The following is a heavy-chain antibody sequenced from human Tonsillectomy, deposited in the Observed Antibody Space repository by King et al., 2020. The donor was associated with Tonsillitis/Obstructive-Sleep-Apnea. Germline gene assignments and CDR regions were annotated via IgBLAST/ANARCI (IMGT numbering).Heavy chain of an antibody. Sequence: VQLVESGAEVKKPGESLKISCKGSGYSFTSYWIGWVRQMPGKGLEWMGIIYPGDTDMRYSPSFQGQVTISADKSISTAYLQWSSLKASDPAMYYCARHGSGSYYDLYYYMDVWGKGTTVTVSS. J-gene: IGHJ6*03. CDR2: IYPGDTDM. D-gene: IGHD3-10*01. V-gene: IGHV5-51*01. CDR1: GYSFTSYW. CDR3: ARHGSGSYYDLYYYMDV.